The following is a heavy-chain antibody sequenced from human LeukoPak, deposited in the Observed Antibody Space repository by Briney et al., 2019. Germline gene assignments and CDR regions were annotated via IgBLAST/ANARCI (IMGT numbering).Heavy chain of an antibody. J-gene: IGHJ4*02. Sequence: GGSLRLSCAASGFTFRNYWMSWVRQAPGKGLVWVSRINSDGSSRHYADSVKGRFTISRDNAKNTLHLQMTSLRAEDTAVYYCARGGPDSSDYSSLFDYWGRGILVTVSS. CDR3: ARGGPDSSDYSSLFDY. V-gene: IGHV3-74*01. D-gene: IGHD3-22*01. CDR2: INSDGSSR. CDR1: GFTFRNYW.